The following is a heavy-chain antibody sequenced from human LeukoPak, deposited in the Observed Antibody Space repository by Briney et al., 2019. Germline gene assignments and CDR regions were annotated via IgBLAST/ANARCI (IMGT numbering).Heavy chain of an antibody. CDR1: GFTFSSYE. Sequence: GGSLRLSCAASGFTFSSYEMNWVRQAPGKGLEWVSYISSSGSTVYYADSVKGRFTISRDNAKNSLYLQMTSLRAEDTAVYYCAGYDTVNYWGQGTLVTVSS. D-gene: IGHD3-22*01. J-gene: IGHJ4*02. CDR2: ISSSGSTV. CDR3: AGYDTVNY. V-gene: IGHV3-48*03.